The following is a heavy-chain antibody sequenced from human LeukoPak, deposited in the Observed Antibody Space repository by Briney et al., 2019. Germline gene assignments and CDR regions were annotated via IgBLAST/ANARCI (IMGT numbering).Heavy chain of an antibody. D-gene: IGHD5-24*01. V-gene: IGHV3-7*03. CDR2: INEGGNEK. Sequence: PGGSLRLSCAASGFTFRNYWMSWVRQVPGKGLEWVVNINEGGNEKNYVDSVKGRFTASRDNAQNSLYLQMNSLRVEDTAVYYCAKDRSEMATIPRYDYWGQGTLVTVSS. CDR1: GFTFRNYW. J-gene: IGHJ4*02. CDR3: AKDRSEMATIPRYDY.